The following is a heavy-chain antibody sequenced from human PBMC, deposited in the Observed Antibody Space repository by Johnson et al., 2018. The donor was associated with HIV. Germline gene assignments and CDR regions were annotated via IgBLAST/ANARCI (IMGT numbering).Heavy chain of an antibody. J-gene: IGHJ3*02. V-gene: IGHV3-30-3*01. D-gene: IGHD3-10*01. CDR1: GFTFSSYA. CDR3: ARDVGLWFGELRSGDAFDI. Sequence: QVQLVESGGGVVQPGRSLRLSCAASGFTFSSYAMHWVRQAPGKGLEWVAVISYDGTKKYYADSVKGRFNISRDNSKNTLFLHMSDLRPEDTAVYYCARDVGLWFGELRSGDAFDIWGQGTMVTVSS. CDR2: ISYDGTKK.